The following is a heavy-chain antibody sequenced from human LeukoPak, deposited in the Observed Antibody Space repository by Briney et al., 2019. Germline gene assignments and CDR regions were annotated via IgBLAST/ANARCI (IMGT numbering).Heavy chain of an antibody. J-gene: IGHJ4*02. CDR2: ISSSPNYI. CDR1: GFTFSSYS. Sequence: PGGSLRLSCAASGFTFSSYSMNWVRQAPGKGLEWVSSISSSPNYIYYADPLKGRFTISRDNAKNSLYLQMNSLGAEDTAVYYCARTSAVAGTAPLDYWGQGTLVTVSS. V-gene: IGHV3-21*01. CDR3: ARTSAVAGTAPLDY. D-gene: IGHD6-19*01.